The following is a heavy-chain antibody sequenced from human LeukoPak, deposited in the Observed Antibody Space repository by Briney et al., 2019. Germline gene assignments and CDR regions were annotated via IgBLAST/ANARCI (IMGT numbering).Heavy chain of an antibody. D-gene: IGHD5-18*01. CDR1: GYTLTSYG. CDR3: ARLRTDVDTAMVDY. CDR2: ISAYNGNT. V-gene: IGHV1-18*01. J-gene: IGHJ4*02. Sequence: ASVKVSCKASGYTLTSYGISWGRQAPGQGLEWMGWISAYNGNTNYAQKLQGRVTMTTDTSTSTAYMELRSLRSDDTAVYYCARLRTDVDTAMVDYWGQGTLVTVSS.